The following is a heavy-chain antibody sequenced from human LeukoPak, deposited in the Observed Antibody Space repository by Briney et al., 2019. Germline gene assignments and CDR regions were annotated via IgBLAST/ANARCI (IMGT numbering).Heavy chain of an antibody. D-gene: IGHD1-1*01. V-gene: IGHV4-59*01. CDR1: GGSISSNY. CDR3: ARGRVSSSTWYSTYYYYFYMDV. J-gene: IGHJ6*03. CDR2: IYYSGST. Sequence: SETLSLTCNVSGGSISSNYWSWIRQPPGKGLEWIGYIYYSGSTNYNPSLKSRVTISVDTSKNQFSLKLSSVTAADTAVYFCARGRVSSSTWYSTYYYYFYMDVWGKGTTVTVSS.